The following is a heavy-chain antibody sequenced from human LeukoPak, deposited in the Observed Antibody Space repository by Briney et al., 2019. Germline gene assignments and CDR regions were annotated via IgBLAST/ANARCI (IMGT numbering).Heavy chain of an antibody. CDR1: GFSFRTYS. J-gene: IGHJ1*01. Sequence: GGSLRLSCAASGFSFRTYSMNWVRQAPGEGLEWISYISSNSRSIYYADSVTGRITISSDNAKYAVYLQIHSLRAEDTAVYYCVSHYYDGSAYQRAEYFQHWGQGTLVTVSP. D-gene: IGHD3-22*01. V-gene: IGHV3-48*01. CDR3: VSHYYDGSAYQRAEYFQH. CDR2: ISSNSRSI.